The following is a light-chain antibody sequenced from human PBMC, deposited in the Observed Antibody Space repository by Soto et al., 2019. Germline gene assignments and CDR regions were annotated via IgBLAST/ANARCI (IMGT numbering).Light chain of an antibody. CDR1: QGVSRK. CDR2: GAS. CDR3: QQYHTWPIT. J-gene: IGKJ4*01. V-gene: IGKV3-15*01. Sequence: DIVMTQSPGTLSVAPGERVTFSCRASQGVSRKLAWYQHKPGQAPRLLISGASTGATGIPARFSGSGSGTEFTLTISSLQSEDCAIYYCQQYHTWPITFGGGTKVEIK.